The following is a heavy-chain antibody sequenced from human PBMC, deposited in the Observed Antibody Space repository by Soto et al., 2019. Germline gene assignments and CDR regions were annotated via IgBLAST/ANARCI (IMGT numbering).Heavy chain of an antibody. V-gene: IGHV3-72*01. J-gene: IGHJ4*02. CDR3: TRGADSYGWYVGY. Sequence: QSCSYAGSGVTFSDHCFEWDRQEEGTGLEWIGRIRDKAHSFSTTYYTSANGRLTLPRDGSKNPAYQALHSLKTEDTAEEYCTRGADSYGWYVGYSGQGALDTDAS. CDR1: GVTFSDHC. CDR2: IRDKAHSFST. D-gene: IGHD6-19*01.